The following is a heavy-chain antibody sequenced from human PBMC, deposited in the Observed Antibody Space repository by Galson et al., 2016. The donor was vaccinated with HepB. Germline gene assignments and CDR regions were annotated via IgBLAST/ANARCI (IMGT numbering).Heavy chain of an antibody. D-gene: IGHD6-19*01. CDR2: IFWNDQK. Sequence: PALVKPTQTLTLTCTFSGFSLTTSGAAVAWIRQPPGKALEWLALIFWNDQKFYSPSLRSRLPIIKDTSKNQVVLSMTYMDPVDTGTYFCAHSPYSSSVGGMDVWGKGTTVTVSS. J-gene: IGHJ6*04. CDR1: GFSLTTSGAA. V-gene: IGHV2-5*01. CDR3: AHSPYSSSVGGMDV.